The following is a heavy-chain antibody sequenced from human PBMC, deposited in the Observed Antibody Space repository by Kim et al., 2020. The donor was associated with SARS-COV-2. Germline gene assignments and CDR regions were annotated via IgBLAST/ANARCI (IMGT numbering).Heavy chain of an antibody. CDR3: ARDPPPIVVVPAATIDYYGMDV. J-gene: IGHJ6*02. CDR2: ISSSSSYI. CDR1: GFTFSSYS. D-gene: IGHD2-2*01. V-gene: IGHV3-21*01. Sequence: GGSLRLSCAASGFTFSSYSMNWVRQAPGKGLEWVSSISSSSSYIYYADSVKGRFTISRDNAKNSLYLQMNSLRAEDTAVYYCARDPPPIVVVPAATIDYYGMDVWGQGTTVTVSS.